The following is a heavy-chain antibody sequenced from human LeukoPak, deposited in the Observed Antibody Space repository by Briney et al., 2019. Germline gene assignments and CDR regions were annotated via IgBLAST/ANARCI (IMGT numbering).Heavy chain of an antibody. Sequence: SKTLSLTCAVYGGSFSGYYWSWIRQPPGKGLEWIGEINHSGSTNYNPSLKSRGTISVDTSKNRFSLKLSSVTAADTAVYYCARAAGEDTAWHGGSDYWGQGTLVTVSS. CDR3: ARAAGEDTAWHGGSDY. CDR2: INHSGST. V-gene: IGHV4-34*01. CDR1: GGSFSGYY. D-gene: IGHD5-18*01. J-gene: IGHJ4*02.